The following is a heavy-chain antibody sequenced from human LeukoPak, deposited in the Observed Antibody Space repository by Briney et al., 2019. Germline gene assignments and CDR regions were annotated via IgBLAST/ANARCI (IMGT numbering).Heavy chain of an antibody. CDR2: ISYDGSNK. Sequence: GGSLRPSCAASGFTFSSYAMSWVRQAPGKGLEWVAVISYDGSNKYYADSVKGRFTISRDNSKNTLYLQMNSLRAEDTAVYYCASQGGYSGSSYYYYGMDVWGQGTTVTVSS. D-gene: IGHD1-26*01. CDR3: ASQGGYSGSSYYYYGMDV. V-gene: IGHV3-30-3*01. J-gene: IGHJ6*02. CDR1: GFTFSSYA.